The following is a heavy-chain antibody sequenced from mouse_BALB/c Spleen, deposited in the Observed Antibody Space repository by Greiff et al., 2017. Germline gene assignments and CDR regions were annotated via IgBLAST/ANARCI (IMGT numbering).Heavy chain of an antibody. CDR3: ARDGGAYYGNHGGFAY. CDR2: IWAGGST. D-gene: IGHD2-10*01. V-gene: IGHV2-9*02. CDR1: GFSLTSYG. Sequence: VQLQESGPGLVAPSQSLSITCTVSGFSLTSYGVHWVRQPPGKGLEWLGVIWAGGSTNYNSALMSRLSISKDNSKSQVFLKMNSLQTDDTAMYYCARDGGAYYGNHGGFAYWGQGTLVTVSA. J-gene: IGHJ3*01.